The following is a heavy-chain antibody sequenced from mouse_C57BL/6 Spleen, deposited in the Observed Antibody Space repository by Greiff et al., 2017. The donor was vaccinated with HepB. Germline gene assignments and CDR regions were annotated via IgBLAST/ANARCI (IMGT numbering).Heavy chain of an antibody. CDR1: GYTFTSYW. V-gene: IGHV1-64*01. J-gene: IGHJ1*03. Sequence: VQLQQPGAELVKPGASVKLSCKASGYTFTSYWMHWVKQRPGQGLEWIGMIHPNSGSTNYNEKFKSKATLTVDKSSSTAYMQLSSLTSEDSAVYYCARTLTTVGHLYFDVWGTGTTVTVSS. D-gene: IGHD1-1*01. CDR2: IHPNSGST. CDR3: ARTLTTVGHLYFDV.